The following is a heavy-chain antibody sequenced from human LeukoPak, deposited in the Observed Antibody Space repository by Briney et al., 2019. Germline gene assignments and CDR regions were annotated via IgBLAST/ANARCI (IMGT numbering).Heavy chain of an antibody. J-gene: IGHJ4*02. D-gene: IGHD4-17*01. CDR1: GYSFTNYW. Sequence: GESLKISCKGSGYSFTNYWIGWVRQMPGKGLEWMGIIYPGDSDTRYSPSFQAQVTISADKSISTAYLQWSSLKASDTAMYYCARQKYGVNYSFDYWGQGTLVTVSS. CDR3: ARQKYGVNYSFDY. V-gene: IGHV5-51*01. CDR2: IYPGDSDT.